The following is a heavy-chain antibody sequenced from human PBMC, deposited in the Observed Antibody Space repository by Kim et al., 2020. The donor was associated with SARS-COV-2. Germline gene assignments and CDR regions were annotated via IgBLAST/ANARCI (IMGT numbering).Heavy chain of an antibody. CDR1: GFTFSSYW. CDR2: IKQDGSEK. Sequence: GGSLRLSCAASGFTFSSYWMSWVRQAPGKGLEWVANIKQDGSEKYYVDSVKGRFTISRDNAKNSLYLQMNSLRAEDTAVYYCARAGYCSGGSCYPDYWGQGTLVTVSS. J-gene: IGHJ4*02. V-gene: IGHV3-7*01. CDR3: ARAGYCSGGSCYPDY. D-gene: IGHD2-15*01.